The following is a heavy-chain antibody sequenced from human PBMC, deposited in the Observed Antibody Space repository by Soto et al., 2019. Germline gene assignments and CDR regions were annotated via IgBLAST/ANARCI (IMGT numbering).Heavy chain of an antibody. J-gene: IGHJ5*02. D-gene: IGHD6-13*01. V-gene: IGHV4-39*01. CDR3: ANGGSQLVRGWFDP. Sequence: SDNLSVTCTVTGGFLSRSRYYWGRIRHRPGKGLEWIGSIYYSGSTYYNPSLKSRVTISVDTSKNQFSLKLSPVTAADTAVYYCANGGSQLVRGWFDPWGQGSLVTV. CDR2: IYYSGST. CDR1: GGFLSRSRYY.